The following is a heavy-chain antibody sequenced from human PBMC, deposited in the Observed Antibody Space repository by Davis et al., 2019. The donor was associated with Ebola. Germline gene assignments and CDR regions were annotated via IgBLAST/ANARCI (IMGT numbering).Heavy chain of an antibody. J-gene: IGHJ6*02. V-gene: IGHV1-69*13. D-gene: IGHD1-20*01. CDR3: ARGAHYNWNYVRYGMDA. CDR1: GGTFSSYT. Sequence: SVKVSCKASGGTFSSYTITRVRQAPGQGLVWMGWVIPVFGTTNYAQKFQGRVTLTAAESTSTAYMELTNLRSDDTAGYYCARGAHYNWNYVRYGMDAWGQGTTVTVSS. CDR2: VIPVFGTT.